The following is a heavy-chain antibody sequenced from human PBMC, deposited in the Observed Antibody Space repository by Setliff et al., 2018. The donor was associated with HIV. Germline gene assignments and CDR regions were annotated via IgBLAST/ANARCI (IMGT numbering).Heavy chain of an antibody. Sequence: PSETLSLTCTVSGDSIRNSYYWGWIRQPPGKGLEWVGTIYLYGNTYHNPSLKRRLSMSIDPPNNRFSLQLSSVTAADTAVYYCARGKWEGLHHYFFDYWGQGALVTSPQ. J-gene: IGHJ4*02. CDR3: ARGKWEGLHHYFFDY. D-gene: IGHD1-26*01. V-gene: IGHV4-38-2*02. CDR1: GDSIRNSYY. CDR2: IYLYGNT.